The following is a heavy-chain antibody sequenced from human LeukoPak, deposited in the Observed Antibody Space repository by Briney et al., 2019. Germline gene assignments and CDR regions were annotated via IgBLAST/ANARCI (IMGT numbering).Heavy chain of an antibody. Sequence: GASVKVSCKASGGTFNSYAISWVRQAPGQGLEWMGGIIPIFDTTNYAQKFQGRVTITADESTSTAYRELSSLRSEDTAVYYCARGDSYGYQYRFDYWGQGTLVTVSS. CDR3: ARGDSYGYQYRFDY. CDR2: IIPIFDTT. CDR1: GGTFNSYA. V-gene: IGHV1-69*13. D-gene: IGHD5-18*01. J-gene: IGHJ4*02.